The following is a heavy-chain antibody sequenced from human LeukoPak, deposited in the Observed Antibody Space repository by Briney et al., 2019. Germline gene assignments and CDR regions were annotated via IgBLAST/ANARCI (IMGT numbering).Heavy chain of an antibody. CDR3: ARGLEGVFGPPFDY. CDR2: IYYSGST. CDR1: GGSISSYY. V-gene: IGHV4-59*01. Sequence: PSETLSLTCTVSGGSISSYYWSWIRQPPGKGLEWIGYIYYSGSTNYNPSLKSRVTISVDTSKNQFSLKLSSVTAADTAVYYCARGLEGVFGPPFDYWGQGTLVTVSS. J-gene: IGHJ4*02. D-gene: IGHD3-10*01.